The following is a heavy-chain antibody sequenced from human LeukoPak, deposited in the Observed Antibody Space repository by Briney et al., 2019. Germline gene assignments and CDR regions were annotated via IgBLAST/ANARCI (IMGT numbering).Heavy chain of an antibody. J-gene: IGHJ4*02. D-gene: IGHD1-1*01. CDR1: GYSFTSYW. Sequence: GEALKISCKGSGYSFTSYWIGWVRQMPGKGLELIGIIYPGYSDTRYSPSFQGQVTISADKSISTAYLQWSSLKASDTAMYYCARTGRLDNFDYWGQGTLVTVSS. V-gene: IGHV5-51*01. CDR3: ARTGRLDNFDY. CDR2: IYPGYSDT.